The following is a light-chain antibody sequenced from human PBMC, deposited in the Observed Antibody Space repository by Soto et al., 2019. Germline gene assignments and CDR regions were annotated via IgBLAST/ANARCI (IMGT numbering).Light chain of an antibody. CDR1: SSDIGGYTY. CDR3: SSYTSTNTWV. CDR2: EVN. J-gene: IGLJ3*02. V-gene: IGLV2-14*01. Sequence: QSALTQPASVSGSPGQSIAISCTGTSSDIGGYTYVSWYQHHPGKAPKLMIYEVNNRPSGVSDRFFGSKSGNTASLTISGLQSDDEADYYCSSYTSTNTWVFGGGTKLTVL.